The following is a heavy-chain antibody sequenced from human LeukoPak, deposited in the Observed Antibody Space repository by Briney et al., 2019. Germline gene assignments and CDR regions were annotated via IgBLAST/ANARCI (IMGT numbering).Heavy chain of an antibody. D-gene: IGHD3-16*01. J-gene: IGHJ2*01. CDR3: ARVGAPGVLYWYVDV. CDR2: ISYDGSNQ. CDR1: GFTSRSYA. V-gene: IGHV3-30*04. Sequence: PGGSLRLSCAASGFTSRSYAMHWVRQAPGRGLEWLAIISYDGSNQHYADSVKGRFTISRDNSKNTLDLQMNCLRAEDTAVYYCARVGAPGVLYWYVDVWGRGTLVTVSS.